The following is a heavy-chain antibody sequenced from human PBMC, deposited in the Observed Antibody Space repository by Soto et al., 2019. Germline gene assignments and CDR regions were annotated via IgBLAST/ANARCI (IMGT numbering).Heavy chain of an antibody. J-gene: IGHJ6*03. D-gene: IGHD1-1*01. V-gene: IGHV3-64*01. CDR3: ARASLDRYYYYYMDV. Sequence: GGSLRLSCAASGFTFSSYAMHWVRQAPGKGLEYVSAISSNGGSTYYANSVKGRFTISRDNSKNTLYLQMGSLRAEDMAVYYCARASLDRYYYYYMDVWGKGTTVTVSS. CDR2: ISSNGGST. CDR1: GFTFSSYA.